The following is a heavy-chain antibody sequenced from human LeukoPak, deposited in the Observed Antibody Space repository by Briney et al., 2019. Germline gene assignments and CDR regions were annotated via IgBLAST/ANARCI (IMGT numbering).Heavy chain of an antibody. J-gene: IGHJ5*02. D-gene: IGHD5/OR15-5a*01. CDR2: IYYTGST. CDR3: ARRMTVSATNWFDP. Sequence: SETLSLTCTVSGASISSSFWTWIRQSPGKGLEWLAYIYYTGSTNLNPSLTSRITISVDTSKNQFSLRLSSVTAADTAIYYCARRMTVSATNWFDPWGQGTLVTVSS. CDR1: GASISSSF. V-gene: IGHV4-59*01.